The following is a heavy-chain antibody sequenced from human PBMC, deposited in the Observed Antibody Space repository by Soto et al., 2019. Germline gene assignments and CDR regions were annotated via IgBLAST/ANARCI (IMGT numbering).Heavy chain of an antibody. D-gene: IGHD2-15*01. CDR2: IKSKTDGGTT. V-gene: IGHV3-15*01. Sequence: ARGSLLITCASSILTFSNAWMGWVRQAPGNGLALVGRIKSKTDGGTTDYAAPVKGRFTISRDDSKNTLYLQMNRLKTEDTAVYYCTTAGYCSGGSCYEGPFDYWGQGTMFTVSS. CDR3: TTAGYCSGGSCYEGPFDY. CDR1: ILTFSNAW. J-gene: IGHJ4*02.